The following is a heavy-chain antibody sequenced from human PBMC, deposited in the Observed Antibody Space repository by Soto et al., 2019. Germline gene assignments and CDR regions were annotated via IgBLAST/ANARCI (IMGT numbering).Heavy chain of an antibody. Sequence: GGSLRLSCAASGFTFSSYGMHWVRQAPGKGLEWVAVIWYDGSNKYYADSVKGRFTISRDNSKNTLYLQMNSLRAEDTAVYYCARDGDIVVVPAAIISEDYGMDVWGQGTTVTVSS. CDR1: GFTFSSYG. D-gene: IGHD2-2*01. CDR2: IWYDGSNK. CDR3: ARDGDIVVVPAAIISEDYGMDV. J-gene: IGHJ6*02. V-gene: IGHV3-33*01.